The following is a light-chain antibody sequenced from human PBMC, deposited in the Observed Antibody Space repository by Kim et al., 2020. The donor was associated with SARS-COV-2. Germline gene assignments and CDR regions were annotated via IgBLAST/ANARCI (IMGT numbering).Light chain of an antibody. CDR3: QQRSNWLT. V-gene: IGKV3-11*01. J-gene: IGKJ4*01. CDR1: QSVSSY. Sequence: EIVLTQSPVTLSLSPGERATLSCRASQSVSSYLAWYQQKPGQAPRLLIYDASNRATGIPARFSGSGSGTDFTLTISSLEPEDFAVYYYQQRSNWLTFGGGTKVDIK. CDR2: DAS.